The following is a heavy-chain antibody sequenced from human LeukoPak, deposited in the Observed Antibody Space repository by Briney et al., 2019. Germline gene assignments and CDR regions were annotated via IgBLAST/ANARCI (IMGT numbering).Heavy chain of an antibody. Sequence: GGSLRLSCAASGFTFSSYAMHWVRQAPGKGLEYVSAISSNGGSTYYANSVKGRFTISRDNSKNTLYLQMGSLRAEDMAVYYCARDVGFGSSDYWGQGTLVTVSS. CDR3: ARDVGFGSSDY. D-gene: IGHD1-26*01. V-gene: IGHV3-64*01. CDR2: ISSNGGST. CDR1: GFTFSSYA. J-gene: IGHJ4*02.